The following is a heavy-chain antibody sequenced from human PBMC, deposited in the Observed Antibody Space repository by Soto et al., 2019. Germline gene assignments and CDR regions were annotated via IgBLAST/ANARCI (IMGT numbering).Heavy chain of an antibody. D-gene: IGHD2-21*02. CDR2: IYNSGNT. CDR3: AREPRQGDRIYYFDS. J-gene: IGHJ4*01. CDR1: SASLSYYS. V-gene: IGHV4-59*01. Sequence: SETLSLTCTVSSASLSYYSWNWIRQPPGKGLEWIGYIYNSGNTNYNPSLKRRLTILVDTSKNQISLNLTSVTAADTAVYYCAREPRQGDRIYYFDSWGRGTLVTVSS.